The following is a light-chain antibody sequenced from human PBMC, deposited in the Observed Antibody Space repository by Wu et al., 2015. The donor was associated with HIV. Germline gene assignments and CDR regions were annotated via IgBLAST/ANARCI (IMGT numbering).Light chain of an antibody. CDR2: GAS. CDR1: QSVSSD. Sequence: EIVMTQSPATLSVSPGERASLSCRASQSVSSDLAWYQQKPGQAPRLLIYGASTRATGFPARFSGGGSGTEFTLTINTLQSGDVAVYYCQQYNDWPQTFGQGTKVEI. J-gene: IGKJ1*01. CDR3: QQYNDWPQT. V-gene: IGKV3-15*01.